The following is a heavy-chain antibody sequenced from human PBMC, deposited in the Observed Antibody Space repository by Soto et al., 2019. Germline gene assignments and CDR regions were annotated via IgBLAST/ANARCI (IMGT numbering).Heavy chain of an antibody. J-gene: IGHJ5*02. CDR1: GYTFTGYY. Sequence: GASVKVSCKASGYTFTGYYMHWVRQAPGQGLGWMGWINPNSGGTNYAQKFQGWVTMTRDTSISTAYMELSRLRSDDTAVYYCARSPYYYDSSRWENWFDPWGQGTLVTVSS. V-gene: IGHV1-2*04. D-gene: IGHD3-22*01. CDR3: ARSPYYYDSSRWENWFDP. CDR2: INPNSGGT.